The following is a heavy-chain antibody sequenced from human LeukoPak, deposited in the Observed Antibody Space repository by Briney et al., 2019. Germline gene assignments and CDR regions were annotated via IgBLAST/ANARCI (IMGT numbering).Heavy chain of an antibody. V-gene: IGHV3-64*01. CDR2: ISTNGDRT. CDR1: GFTFSSYA. Sequence: GGALRLSCAASGFTFSSYAVHWVRQAPGKGLEYGSVISTNGDRTYYANSVKGRFTISRDNSKNTLYLQMGSLRPEDMAVYYCARAKAAVGNDYWGLGTLVTVSS. CDR3: ARAKAAVGNDY. J-gene: IGHJ4*02. D-gene: IGHD6-13*01.